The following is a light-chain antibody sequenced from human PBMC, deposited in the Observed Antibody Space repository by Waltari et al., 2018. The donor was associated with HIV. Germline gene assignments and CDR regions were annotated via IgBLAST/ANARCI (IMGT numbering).Light chain of an antibody. CDR1: GGRIASNY. V-gene: IGLV6-57*02. CDR2: EED. CDR3: QSYANNFVDV. Sequence: NFMMTQPHSVSESPGKTATISCTGSGGRIASNYVQWYQQRPGSAPTTVIYEEDQRRPAVPDRFSGAIGSSSSSADISSAGLTTEDETVYYSQSYANNFVDVFGDGTNVTVL. J-gene: IGLJ1*01.